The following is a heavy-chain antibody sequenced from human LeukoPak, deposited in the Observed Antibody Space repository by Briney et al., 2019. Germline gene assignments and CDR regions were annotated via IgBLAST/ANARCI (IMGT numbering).Heavy chain of an antibody. D-gene: IGHD6-13*01. CDR2: ISYDGSNK. V-gene: IGHV3-30*18. CDR1: GLTFSNHG. CDR3: AKDGDFIVSSSWYLDY. Sequence: GGSLRLSCAASGLTFSNHGMHWVRQAPGKGLEWVAVISYDGSNKYYADSVKGRFTISRDNSKNTLYLQMNSLRAEDTAVYYCAKDGDFIVSSSWYLDYWGQGTLVTVSS. J-gene: IGHJ4*02.